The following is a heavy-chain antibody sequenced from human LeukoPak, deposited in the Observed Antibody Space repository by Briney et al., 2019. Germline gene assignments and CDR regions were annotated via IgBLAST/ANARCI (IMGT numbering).Heavy chain of an antibody. CDR1: GGSISSSSYY. CDR2: IYYSGST. J-gene: IGHJ6*02. CDR3: ARDLVDTARGMDV. V-gene: IGHV4-39*02. Sequence: SETLSLTCTVSGGSISSSSYYWGWIRQPPGKGLEWTGSIYYSGSTYYNPSLKSRVTISVDTSKNQFSLKLSSVTAADTAVYYCARDLVDTARGMDVWGQGTTVTVSS. D-gene: IGHD5-18*01.